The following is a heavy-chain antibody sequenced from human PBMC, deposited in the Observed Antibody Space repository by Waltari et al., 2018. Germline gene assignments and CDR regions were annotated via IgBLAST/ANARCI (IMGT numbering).Heavy chain of an antibody. Sequence: QLQLQESGPGLMQPSATLSLTSTFSGGSISSSSYYWGWIRQSPGKGLEWIASIYYSGTTYYNPTLESRVTISGDTSKNQFSLRLTSVTAADTAVYYCARHWKRNGYRFDPWGQGTLVTVSS. D-gene: IGHD5-12*01. CDR2: IYYSGTT. V-gene: IGHV4-39*01. J-gene: IGHJ5*02. CDR3: ARHWKRNGYRFDP. CDR1: GGSISSSSYY.